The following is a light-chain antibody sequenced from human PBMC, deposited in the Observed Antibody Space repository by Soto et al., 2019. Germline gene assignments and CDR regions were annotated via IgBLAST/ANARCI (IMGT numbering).Light chain of an antibody. CDR2: GAS. J-gene: IGKJ1*01. Sequence: EIVMTQSPATLSVSPGERATLSCRASQSVNIHLAWYQQKPGQAPRLLIYGASARATGIPAKFSGSGSGTEFTLTISSLQSEDSAIYYCQQYNNWPSWTFGQGTKVDIK. CDR1: QSVNIH. V-gene: IGKV3D-15*01. CDR3: QQYNNWPSWT.